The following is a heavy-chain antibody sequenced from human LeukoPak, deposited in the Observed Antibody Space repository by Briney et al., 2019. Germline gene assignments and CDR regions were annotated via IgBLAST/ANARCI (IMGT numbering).Heavy chain of an antibody. J-gene: IGHJ4*02. CDR1: GGSISSSSYY. D-gene: IGHD1-20*01. CDR3: ARVAITGTTFGPLFSRYFDY. CDR2: IYYSGST. Sequence: SETLSLTCTVSGGSISSSSYYWGWIRQPPGKGLEWIGSIYYSGSTYYNPSLKSRVTISVDTSKNQFSLKLSSVTAADTAVYYCARVAITGTTFGPLFSRYFDYWGQGTLVTVSS. V-gene: IGHV4-39*07.